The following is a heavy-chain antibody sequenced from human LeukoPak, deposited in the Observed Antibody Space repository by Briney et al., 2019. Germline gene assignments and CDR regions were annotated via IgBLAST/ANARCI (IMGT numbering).Heavy chain of an antibody. J-gene: IGHJ4*02. Sequence: GGSLRLSGEASGFTFGSFAMYWVRQAPAKGLDWIAGIFGSGGSPHYADSVKGRFTISRDNSKNTVYLQINSLRAEDTAVYYCGKTTAGYSSGQKPAWPVDYWGQGTLVTVSS. CDR2: IFGSGGSP. D-gene: IGHD5-18*01. V-gene: IGHV3-23*01. CDR1: GFTFGSFA. CDR3: GKTTAGYSSGQKPAWPVDY.